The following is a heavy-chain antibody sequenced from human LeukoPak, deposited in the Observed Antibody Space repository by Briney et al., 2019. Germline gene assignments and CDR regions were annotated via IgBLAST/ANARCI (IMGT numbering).Heavy chain of an antibody. CDR1: GGSISSYY. D-gene: IGHD6-6*01. J-gene: IGHJ4*02. CDR3: ARSSAAYSSSLGIIDY. V-gene: IGHV4-4*07. CDR2: IYTSGST. Sequence: SETLSLTCTVSGGSISSYYWSWIRQPAGKGLEWIGRIYTSGSTNYNPSLKSRVTISVDTSKNQFSLKLSSVTAADTAVYYCARSSAAYSSSLGIIDYWGQGTLVTVSS.